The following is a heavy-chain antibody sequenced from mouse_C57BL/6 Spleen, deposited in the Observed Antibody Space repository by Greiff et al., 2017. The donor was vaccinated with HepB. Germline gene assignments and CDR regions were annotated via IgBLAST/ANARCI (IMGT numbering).Heavy chain of an antibody. CDR2: ISNGGGST. Sequence: EVQVVESGGGLVQPGGSLKLSCAASGFTFSDYYMYWVRQTPEKRLEWVAYISNGGGSTYYPDTVKGRFTISRDNAKNTLYLQMSRLKSEDTAMYYCARWDYDDYAMDYWGQGTSVTVSS. V-gene: IGHV5-12*01. CDR1: GFTFSDYY. D-gene: IGHD2-4*01. CDR3: ARWDYDDYAMDY. J-gene: IGHJ4*01.